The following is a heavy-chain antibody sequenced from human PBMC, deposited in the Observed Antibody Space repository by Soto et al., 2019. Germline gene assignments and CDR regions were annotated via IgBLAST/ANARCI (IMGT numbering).Heavy chain of an antibody. Sequence: GGSLRHSCAASGFTFSSYSMNWVRQAPGKGLEWVSYISSSSSTIYYADSVKGRFTISRDNAKNSLYLQMNSLRAEDTAVYYCARETESEWLLLYYYYMDVWGKGTTVTVSS. D-gene: IGHD3-3*01. J-gene: IGHJ6*03. CDR1: GFTFSSYS. CDR2: ISSSSSTI. V-gene: IGHV3-48*01. CDR3: ARETESEWLLLYYYYMDV.